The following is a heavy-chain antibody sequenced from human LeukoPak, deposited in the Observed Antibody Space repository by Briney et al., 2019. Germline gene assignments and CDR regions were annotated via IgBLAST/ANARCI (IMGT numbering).Heavy chain of an antibody. CDR3: ARDLNPTHYFDY. CDR1: GYSISSGYY. Sequence: SDTLSLTCNVSGYSISSGYYWAWIRQAPGKGLEWIGSIYHSGYTHYNPSLKGRVTISVDTSKNDFSLKLSSVAAADTAIYYCARDLNPTHYFDYWGQGTLVTVSS. J-gene: IGHJ4*02. CDR2: IYHSGYT. V-gene: IGHV4-38-2*02.